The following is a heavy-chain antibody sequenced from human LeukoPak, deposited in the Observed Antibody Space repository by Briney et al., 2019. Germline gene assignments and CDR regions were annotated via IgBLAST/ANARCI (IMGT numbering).Heavy chain of an antibody. J-gene: IGHJ4*02. CDR3: ASQPPNYGGNPEPFDY. V-gene: IGHV1-69*13. CDR2: IIPIFGTA. D-gene: IGHD4-23*01. CDR1: GGTFSSYA. Sequence: SVKVSCKASGGTFSSYAISWVRQAPGQGLEWMGGIIPIFGTANYAQKFQGRVTITADESTSTAYMELSSLRSEDTAVYYCASQPPNYGGNPEPFDYWGQGTLVTVSS.